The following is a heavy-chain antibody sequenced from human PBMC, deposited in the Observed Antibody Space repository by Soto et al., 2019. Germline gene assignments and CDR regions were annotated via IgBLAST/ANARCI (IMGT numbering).Heavy chain of an antibody. CDR2: ISAYNGNT. J-gene: IGHJ4*02. CDR3: ARKGRGYSYGYLDY. D-gene: IGHD5-18*01. Sequence: GASLKVSCKASGYTFTSYGISWVRQAPGQGLEWMGWISAYNGNTNYAQKLQGRVTMTTDTSTSTAYMELRSLRSDDTAVYYCARKGRGYSYGYLDYWGQGTLVTVSS. CDR1: GYTFTSYG. V-gene: IGHV1-18*01.